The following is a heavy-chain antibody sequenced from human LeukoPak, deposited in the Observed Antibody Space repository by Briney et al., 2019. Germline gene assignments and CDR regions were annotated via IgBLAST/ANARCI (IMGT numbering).Heavy chain of an antibody. Sequence: SETLSLTCTVSGGSISSSSYYWGWIRQPPGKGLEWIGSIYYSGSTYYNPSLKSRVTISVDTSKNQFSLKLSSVTAADTAVYYCARERVKSRSGVVMRIFYYYYMDVWGKGTTVTVSS. CDR1: GGSISSSSYY. D-gene: IGHD2-15*01. CDR3: ARERVKSRSGVVMRIFYYYYMDV. V-gene: IGHV4-39*07. CDR2: IYYSGST. J-gene: IGHJ6*03.